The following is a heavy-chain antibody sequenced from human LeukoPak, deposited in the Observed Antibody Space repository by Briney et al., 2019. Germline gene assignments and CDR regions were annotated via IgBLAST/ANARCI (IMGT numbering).Heavy chain of an antibody. Sequence: PGGSLRLSCAASGFTFDVYGMSWVRQAPGKGLEWVSGINWNGGSTGYADSVKGRFTISRDNAKNSLYLQMNSLRAEDTALYHCARISGSYLLFFDYWGQGTLVTVSS. J-gene: IGHJ4*02. CDR1: GFTFDVYG. CDR2: INWNGGST. D-gene: IGHD1-26*01. CDR3: ARISGSYLLFFDY. V-gene: IGHV3-20*01.